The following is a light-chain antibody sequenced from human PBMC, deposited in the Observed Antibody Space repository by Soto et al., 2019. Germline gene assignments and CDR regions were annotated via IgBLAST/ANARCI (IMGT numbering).Light chain of an antibody. Sequence: ESVLTQSPRTMSLSPGERATLSCRVGQRVSSSYLAWYQQKPGQAPRLLIYGASSRATGIPDRFSGSGSGTDFTLTISRLEPEDFATYYCQHPPTSFGGGTKVDIK. J-gene: IGKJ4*01. V-gene: IGKV3-20*01. CDR1: QRVSSSY. CDR3: QHPPTS. CDR2: GAS.